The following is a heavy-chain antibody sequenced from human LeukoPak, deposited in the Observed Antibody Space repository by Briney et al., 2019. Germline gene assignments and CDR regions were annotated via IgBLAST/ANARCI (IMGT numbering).Heavy chain of an antibody. V-gene: IGHV1-2*02. J-gene: IGHJ3*02. Sequence: ASVQVSCKASGYTFTGYYMHWVRQAPGQGLEWMGWINPNSGGTNYAQKFQGRVTMTRDTSISTAYMELSRLRSDDTAVYYCARDSPHPMIEVGHSLDDAFDIWGQGTMVTVSS. CDR2: INPNSGGT. CDR3: ARDSPHPMIEVGHSLDDAFDI. CDR1: GYTFTGYY. D-gene: IGHD3-22*01.